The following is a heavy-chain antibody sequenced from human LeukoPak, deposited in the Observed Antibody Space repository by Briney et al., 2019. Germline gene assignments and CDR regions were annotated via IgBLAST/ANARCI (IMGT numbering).Heavy chain of an antibody. J-gene: IGHJ1*01. D-gene: IGHD3-16*01. CDR2: ISYDGTDT. Sequence: GGSLRLSCAASGFTLSTYAMHWVRQAPGKGLEWVAVISYDGTDTYYADSVKGRFTISRDTSKNTLYLQMSSLRGDDTAVYYCARGPNYDSPGGELDFQHWGQGTLVTVSS. V-gene: IGHV3-30*14. CDR1: GFTLSTYA. CDR3: ARGPNYDSPGGELDFQH.